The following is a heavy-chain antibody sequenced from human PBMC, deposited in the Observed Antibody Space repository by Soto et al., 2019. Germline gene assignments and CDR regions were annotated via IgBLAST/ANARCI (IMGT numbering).Heavy chain of an antibody. CDR2: INQGGSGI. J-gene: IGHJ5*02. V-gene: IGHV3-7*01. CDR3: ATVTAVTTP. Sequence: EVQLVESGGGLVQPGGSLRLSCAASGFAFNSYWMSWVRQAPGKGLEGVANINQGGSGIYYVDSVKGRFTISRDNAKNSPYLEMNSPRAEDTAVYYCATVTAVTTPWRQGTLVSVSS. D-gene: IGHD1-26*01. CDR1: GFAFNSYW.